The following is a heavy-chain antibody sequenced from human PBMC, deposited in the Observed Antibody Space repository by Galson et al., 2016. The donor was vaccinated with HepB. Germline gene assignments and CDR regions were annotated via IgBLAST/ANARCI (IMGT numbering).Heavy chain of an antibody. J-gene: IGHJ4*02. CDR3: VKDLYSDSPF. Sequence: SLRLSCAASGFSFSSYAMSWVRQAPGKGLEWVSAISGYGDNPHYANSVKGRFAISRDNSQNTLYLQMNSLRAEDTAVYYCVKDLYSDSPFWGQGTLVIVSS. CDR2: ISGYGDNP. V-gene: IGHV3-23*01. D-gene: IGHD4-11*01. CDR1: GFSFSSYA.